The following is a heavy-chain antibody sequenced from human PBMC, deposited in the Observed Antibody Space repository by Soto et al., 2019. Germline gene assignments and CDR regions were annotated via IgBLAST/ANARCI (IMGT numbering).Heavy chain of an antibody. J-gene: IGHJ5*02. CDR2: ISYDGSNK. CDR1: GFTFSSYG. CDR3: AKDRGTNGVGTNWFDP. Sequence: PGGSLRLSCAASGFTFSSYGMHWVRQAPGQGLEWVAVISYDGSNKYYADSVKGRFTISRDNSKNTLYLQMNSLRAEETAVYYCAKDRGTNGVGTNWFDPWGQGTLVTVS. V-gene: IGHV3-30*18. D-gene: IGHD2-8*01.